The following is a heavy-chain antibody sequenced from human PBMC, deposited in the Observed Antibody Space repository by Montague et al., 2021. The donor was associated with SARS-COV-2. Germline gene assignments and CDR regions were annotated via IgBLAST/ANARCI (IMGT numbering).Heavy chain of an antibody. J-gene: IGHJ3*02. V-gene: IGHV4-39*01. D-gene: IGHD3-10*01. CDR1: GGSVSSSSYY. CDR3: ARHIPGSGNAFDI. Sequence: SETLSLTCTVSGGSVSSSSYYWVWIRQRPGKGLEWIGSIYYTGSTYYNPSLKSRVTISVDTSKNQFSLKLSSVTAADTAVYYCARHIPGSGNAFDIWGQGTMVTVSS. CDR2: IYYTGST.